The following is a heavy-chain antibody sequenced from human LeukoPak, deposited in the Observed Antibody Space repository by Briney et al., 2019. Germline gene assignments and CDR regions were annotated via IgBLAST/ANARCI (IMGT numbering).Heavy chain of an antibody. Sequence: GGSLRLSCAVSGFTFSNSEMNWVRQAPGKGLEWVSYISGSGSTIYYADSVRGRFTISRDNAKNSLYLQMNSLRAEDTAVYYCAASAYYYDYYYYMDVWGKGTTVTISS. CDR3: AASAYYYDYYYYMDV. V-gene: IGHV3-48*03. CDR2: ISGSGSTI. D-gene: IGHD5-12*01. J-gene: IGHJ6*03. CDR1: GFTFSNSE.